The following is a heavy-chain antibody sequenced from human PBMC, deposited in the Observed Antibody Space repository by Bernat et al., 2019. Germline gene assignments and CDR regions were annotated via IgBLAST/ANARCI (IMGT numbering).Heavy chain of an antibody. D-gene: IGHD2/OR15-2a*01. CDR2: INPNSGGT. CDR3: ARSPTSTDQDALSDY. J-gene: IGHJ4*02. Sequence: QVQLVQSGAEVKKPGASVKVSCKASGYTFTGYYMHWVRQAPGQGLEWMGWINPNSGGTNYAQKFQGWVTMTRDTSISTAYMELSSLRSEDTAVYYCARSPTSTDQDALSDYWGQGTLVTVSS. V-gene: IGHV1-2*04. CDR1: GYTFTGYY.